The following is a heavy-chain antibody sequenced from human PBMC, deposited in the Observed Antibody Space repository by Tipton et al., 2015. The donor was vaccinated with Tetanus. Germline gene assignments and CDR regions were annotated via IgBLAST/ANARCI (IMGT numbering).Heavy chain of an antibody. CDR1: GGSFSGFY. CDR2: INHRGGI. J-gene: IGHJ4*02. Sequence: TLSLTCGVSGGSFSGFYWSWIRQPPGKGLEWIGEINHRGGISYNPSLKSRVTISVDTSKNQFFLNLSSVTAADTAIYYCARASHFQWERVRRDYWGQGLRVTVSS. V-gene: IGHV4-34*01. CDR3: ARASHFQWERVRRDY. D-gene: IGHD1-1*01.